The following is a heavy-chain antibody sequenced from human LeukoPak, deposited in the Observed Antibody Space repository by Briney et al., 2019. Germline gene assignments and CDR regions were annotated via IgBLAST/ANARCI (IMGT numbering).Heavy chain of an antibody. CDR2: GST. D-gene: IGHD6-13*01. V-gene: IGHV4-30-2*05. CDR3: ARAYSSRPFDY. J-gene: IGHJ4*02. Sequence: GSTYYNPSLKSRVTISVDTSKNQFSLKLSSVTAADTAVYYCARAYSSRPFDYWAREPWSPSPQ.